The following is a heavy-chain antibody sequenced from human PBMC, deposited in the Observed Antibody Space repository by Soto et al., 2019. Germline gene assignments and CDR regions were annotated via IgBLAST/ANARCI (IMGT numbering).Heavy chain of an antibody. V-gene: IGHV3-23*01. Sequence: GGSLRLSCAASGFTFSSYAMSWVRQAPGKGLEWVSAISGSGGSTYYADSVKGRFTISRDNSKNTLYLQMNSLRAEDTAVYYCAKDMPGSSWWGLAFDIWGQGTMVTVSS. CDR1: GFTFSSYA. CDR2: ISGSGGST. J-gene: IGHJ3*02. CDR3: AKDMPGSSWWGLAFDI. D-gene: IGHD6-13*01.